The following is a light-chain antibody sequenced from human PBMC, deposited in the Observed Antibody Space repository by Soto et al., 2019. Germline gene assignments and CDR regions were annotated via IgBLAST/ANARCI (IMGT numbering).Light chain of an antibody. CDR3: QHFGFSLNT. J-gene: IGKJ5*01. CDR2: GAS. Sequence: EMVLTQSPGTLSLSPGERATLSCRASQSVGSSYLAWYQQKPGQAPRLLFFGASRRATGIPDRFSGSGSGTDFTLTINRLEPEDFAVYYCQHFGFSLNTFGQGTRLEIK. V-gene: IGKV3-20*01. CDR1: QSVGSSY.